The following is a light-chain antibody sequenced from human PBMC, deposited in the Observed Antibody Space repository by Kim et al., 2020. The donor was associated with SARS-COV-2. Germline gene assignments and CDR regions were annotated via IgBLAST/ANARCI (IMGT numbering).Light chain of an antibody. V-gene: IGLV1-51*01. CDR2: DNN. CDR1: SSNIGNNY. CDR3: GRWVTSRTAGV. J-gene: IGLJ2*01. Sequence: QSVLTQPPSVSAAPGQGVTISCSGNSSNIGNNYVSWYQQFPGTAPKPLIFDNNNRPSGIPDRFSGSKSGTSATLGITGLQTGDEADYHCGRWVTSRTAGVFGGGTKLTVL.